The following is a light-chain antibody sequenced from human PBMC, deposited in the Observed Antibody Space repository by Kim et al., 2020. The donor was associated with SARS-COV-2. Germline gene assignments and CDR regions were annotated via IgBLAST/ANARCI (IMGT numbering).Light chain of an antibody. CDR2: LGS. V-gene: IGKV2-28*01. CDR1: QSLLHSNGYNY. CDR3: IQALQTALT. J-gene: IGKJ4*01. Sequence: DIVMTQSPLSLPVTPGEPASISCRSSQSLLHSNGYNYLDWYLQKPGQSPQLLIYLGSNRASGVPVRFSGSGSGTDFTLKISRVEAEDVGVYYCIQALQTALTFGGGTKVDIK.